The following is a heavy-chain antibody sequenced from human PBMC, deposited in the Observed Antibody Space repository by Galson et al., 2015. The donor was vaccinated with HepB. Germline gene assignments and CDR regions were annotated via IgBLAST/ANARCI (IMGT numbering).Heavy chain of an antibody. V-gene: IGHV3-23*01. CDR2: VVDFDSTT. Sequence: SLRLSCAASGFNFSNCAMNWVRQAPGKGLEWVSVVVDFDSTTDDADSVKGRFTLSRDNSKNTLYLQMNNLRAADTAVYYCSRGISNPDYWGQGTLVIVTS. CDR3: SRGISNPDY. J-gene: IGHJ4*02. CDR1: GFNFSNCA. D-gene: IGHD1-14*01.